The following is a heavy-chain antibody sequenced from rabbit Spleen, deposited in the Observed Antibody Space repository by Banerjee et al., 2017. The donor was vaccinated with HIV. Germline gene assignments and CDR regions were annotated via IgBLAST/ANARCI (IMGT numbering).Heavy chain of an antibody. D-gene: IGHD1-1*01. J-gene: IGHJ4*01. CDR3: ARKAGGSGSDGAFNL. V-gene: IGHV1S45*01. CDR2: IYSSYIIT. Sequence: QEQLVESGGGLVKPGASLTVTCTASGFSFSSSYYMYWVRQAPGKGLEWIGCIYSSYIITWYASWAKGRFTISKTSSTTVTLQMTSLTDADTATYFCARKAGGSGSDGAFNLWGPGTLVTVS. CDR1: GFSFSSSYY.